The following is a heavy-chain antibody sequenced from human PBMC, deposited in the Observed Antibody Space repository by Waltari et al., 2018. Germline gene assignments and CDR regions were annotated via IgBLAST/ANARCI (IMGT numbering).Heavy chain of an antibody. CDR3: VKGGWGFGAFYEQH. Sequence: EVQLVASGGGLVQPGRSLRLSCVGSGSTFGDYAMYWVRQRPGKGLEWFSGIGWNSGAIGYADSVRGRFTTYRENAKKSLYLQMGRLRPEDTALYYCVKGGWGFGAFYEQHWGQGIQVTVSS. J-gene: IGHJ4*02. D-gene: IGHD3-10*01. CDR2: IGWNSGAI. V-gene: IGHV3-9*01. CDR1: GSTFGDYA.